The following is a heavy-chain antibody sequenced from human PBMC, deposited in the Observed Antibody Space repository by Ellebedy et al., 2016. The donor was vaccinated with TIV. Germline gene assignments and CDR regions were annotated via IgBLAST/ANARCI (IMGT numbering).Heavy chain of an antibody. CDR3: TRASGVQWLSSSGDY. CDR2: INTNNGNT. V-gene: IGHV1-18*01. Sequence: AASVKVSCKASGYSFGSYGISWVRQAPGQGLEWMGWINTNNGNTNYAEKGQGRVTMTRDSSTNKAYLELRSLRSDDTAVYYCTRASGVQWLSSSGDYWGQGTLVTVSS. CDR1: GYSFGSYG. D-gene: IGHD3-22*01. J-gene: IGHJ4*02.